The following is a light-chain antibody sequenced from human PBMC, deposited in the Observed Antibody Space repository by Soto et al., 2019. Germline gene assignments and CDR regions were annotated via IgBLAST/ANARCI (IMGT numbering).Light chain of an antibody. Sequence: DIQMTQSPSSLSASVGDRVTITCRTSQSISSFLNWYQHKPGNAPKLLIYTTSTLRSGVPSRFRGSGSGTHFTLTITNVQPEDFATYYCQQSYSTPPITFGQGTRQDIK. V-gene: IGKV1-39*01. CDR2: TTS. CDR3: QQSYSTPPIT. J-gene: IGKJ5*01. CDR1: QSISSF.